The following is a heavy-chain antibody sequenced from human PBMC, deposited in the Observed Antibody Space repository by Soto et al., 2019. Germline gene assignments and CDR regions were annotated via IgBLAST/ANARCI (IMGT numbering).Heavy chain of an antibody. CDR3: ARIRVGRDYGMDV. CDR2: THYRSKWYN. V-gene: IGHV6-1*01. D-gene: IGHD1-26*01. CDR1: GDSVSSNSVA. Sequence: PSQTLSLTCVVSGDSVSSNSVAWNWIRQSPSRGLEWLGRTHYRSKWYNDYAVSVRSRITINPDTSKNQFSLQLNSVTPEDTAVYYCARIRVGRDYGMDVWGQGTTVTVSS. J-gene: IGHJ6*02.